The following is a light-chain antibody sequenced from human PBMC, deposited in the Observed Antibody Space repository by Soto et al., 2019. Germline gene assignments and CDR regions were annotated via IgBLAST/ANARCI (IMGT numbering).Light chain of an antibody. CDR3: HQYDSYSYT. J-gene: IGKJ2*01. CDR1: QTIGNW. V-gene: IGKV1-5*01. CDR2: DAS. Sequence: IHMTQSPSTLSASVGDRVTITCRASQTIGNWLTCYQQKTGNAPKLLIYDASSLERGVPSRYRGSRSGTDFTLTICSLQPDDFATYYCHQYDSYSYTFGQGTKLEIK.